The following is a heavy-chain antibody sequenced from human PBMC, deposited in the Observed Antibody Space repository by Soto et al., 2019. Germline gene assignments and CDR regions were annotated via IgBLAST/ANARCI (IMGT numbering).Heavy chain of an antibody. J-gene: IGHJ5*01. CDR1: EFSFGSYG. Sequence: QVQLVESGGGVVQPGRSLTLSCVDSEFSFGSYGMHWVRQAPGKGLEWVAVISNDGGGIKYADSVKGRFTVSRDNSKKTLYLQMNSLRLDDTAVYYCASGRGYSGSWSNWLDSWGQGTLVTVSS. CDR2: ISNDGGGI. D-gene: IGHD6-13*01. CDR3: ASGRGYSGSWSNWLDS. V-gene: IGHV3-30*03.